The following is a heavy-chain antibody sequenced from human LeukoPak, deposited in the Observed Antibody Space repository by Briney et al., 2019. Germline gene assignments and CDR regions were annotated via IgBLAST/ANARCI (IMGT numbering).Heavy chain of an antibody. V-gene: IGHV4-39*01. CDR2: IYYSGST. J-gene: IGHJ5*02. Sequence: SETLSLTCTVSSGSISSGSYYWGWIRQPPGKGLEWIGTIYYSGSTYYNPSLRSRVTISVDTSKNQFSLKLSSVTAADTAVYYCARPLALYSGSSGTTHNWFDPWGQGTLVTVSS. CDR1: SGSISSGSYY. D-gene: IGHD1-26*01. CDR3: ARPLALYSGSSGTTHNWFDP.